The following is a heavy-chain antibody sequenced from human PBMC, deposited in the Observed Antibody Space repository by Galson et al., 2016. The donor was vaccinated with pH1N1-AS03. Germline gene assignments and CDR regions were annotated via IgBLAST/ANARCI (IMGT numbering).Heavy chain of an antibody. V-gene: IGHV3-33*08. D-gene: IGHD3-10*01. Sequence: SLRLSCAASGFTFGNFAMHWVRQAPGKGLEWLAIIWSEEGNKYYADSVKGRFTISRDNSRNTLFLQMNSLTADDTAVYYCARTRGVLQSSGEMLSYFDYWGLGSLVTVSS. J-gene: IGHJ4*02. CDR2: IWSEEGNK. CDR1: GFTFGNFA. CDR3: ARTRGVLQSSGEMLSYFDY.